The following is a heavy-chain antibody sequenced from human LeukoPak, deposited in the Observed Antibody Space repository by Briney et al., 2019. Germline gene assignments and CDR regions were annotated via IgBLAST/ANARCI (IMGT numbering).Heavy chain of an antibody. Sequence: SETLSLTCTVSGGSISSYDWSWIRQPAGKGLEWIGRIYTTGNTNYHPSLKSRVTMSVDTSKNQFSLKLSSVTAADTAMYYCATYSSGWPFFDYWGPGALVTVSS. CDR1: GGSISSYD. CDR3: ATYSSGWPFFDY. J-gene: IGHJ4*02. D-gene: IGHD6-19*01. V-gene: IGHV4-59*10. CDR2: IYTTGNT.